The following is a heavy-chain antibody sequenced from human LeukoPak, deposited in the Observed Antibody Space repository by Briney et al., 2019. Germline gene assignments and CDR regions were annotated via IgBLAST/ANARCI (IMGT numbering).Heavy chain of an antibody. V-gene: IGHV3-7*04. D-gene: IGHD3-10*01. J-gene: IGHJ5*02. Sequence: PGGSLRLSCAASGFTFSNYWMTWVRQAPGNGLEWVASKNQDRGERHYVDSVRVRFTSSRDNAKNSLALQTKILTADDTAVYYCVRAHHPGGWFDLWREGPLVSVS. CDR1: GFTFSNYW. CDR3: VRAHHPGGWFDL. CDR2: KNQDRGER.